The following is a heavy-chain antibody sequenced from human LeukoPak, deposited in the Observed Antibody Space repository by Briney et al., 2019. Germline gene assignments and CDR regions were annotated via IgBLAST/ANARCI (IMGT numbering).Heavy chain of an antibody. J-gene: IGHJ4*02. CDR3: ARDGQRYSSSWYYFDY. CDR1: GGSISNGDHY. CDR2: IYYSGST. Sequence: SETLSLTCTVSGGSISNGDHYWSWIRQHPGKGLEWIGHIYYSGSTYYNPSLKSRGIISVETSKNQFSLKLSSVTAADTAVYYCARDGQRYSSSWYYFDYWGQGTLVTVSS. V-gene: IGHV4-31*03. D-gene: IGHD6-13*01.